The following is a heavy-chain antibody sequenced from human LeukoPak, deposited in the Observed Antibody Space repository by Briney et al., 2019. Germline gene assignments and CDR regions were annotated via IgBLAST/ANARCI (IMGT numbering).Heavy chain of an antibody. J-gene: IGHJ5*02. V-gene: IGHV4-39*07. D-gene: IGHD2-21*02. CDR2: INHSGST. Sequence: SETLSLTCTVSGGSISSSSYYWGWIRQPPGKGLEWIGEINHSGSTNYNPSLKSRVTISVDTSKNQFSLKLSSVTAADTAVYYCARLLVVTAIAPYNWFDPWGQGTLVTVSS. CDR1: GGSISSSSYY. CDR3: ARLLVVTAIAPYNWFDP.